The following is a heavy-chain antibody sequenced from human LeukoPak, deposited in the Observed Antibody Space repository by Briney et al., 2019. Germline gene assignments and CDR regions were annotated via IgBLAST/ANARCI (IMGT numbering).Heavy chain of an antibody. V-gene: IGHV4-34*01. Sequence: ETLSLTCAVYGGSFSGYYWSWIRQPPGEGLEWIGEINHSGSTNYNPSLKSRVTISVDTSKNQFSLKLSSVTAADTAVYYCARGSRNHYYYYYYMDVWGKGTTVTVSS. CDR3: ARGSRNHYYYYYYMDV. D-gene: IGHD2-2*01. CDR2: INHSGST. CDR1: GGSFSGYY. J-gene: IGHJ6*03.